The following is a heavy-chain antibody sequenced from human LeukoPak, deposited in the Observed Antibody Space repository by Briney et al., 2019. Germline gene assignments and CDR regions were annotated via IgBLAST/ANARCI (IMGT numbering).Heavy chain of an antibody. Sequence: PSETLSLTCAVYGGSFSGYYWSWIRQPPGKGLEWIGEINHSGSTNYNPSLKSRVTISVDTSKNQFSLKLSSVTAADTAVYYCASLNTVTMLFDYWGQGTLVTVSS. D-gene: IGHD4-17*01. J-gene: IGHJ4*02. CDR3: ASLNTVTMLFDY. V-gene: IGHV4-34*01. CDR1: GGSFSGYY. CDR2: INHSGST.